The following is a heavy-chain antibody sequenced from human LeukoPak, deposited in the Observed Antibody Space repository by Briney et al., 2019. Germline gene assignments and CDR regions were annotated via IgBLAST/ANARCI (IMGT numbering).Heavy chain of an antibody. D-gene: IGHD6-6*01. Sequence: SETLSLTCTVSGGSISNDYWSCIRQPPGKGLEWIGYVYYSGSTNYNPSLKSRVTISVDTSKNQFSLKLSSVTAADTAVYYCATLGAARPRIYFDYWGQGTLVTVSS. J-gene: IGHJ4*02. V-gene: IGHV4-59*01. CDR1: GGSISNDY. CDR3: ATLGAARPRIYFDY. CDR2: VYYSGST.